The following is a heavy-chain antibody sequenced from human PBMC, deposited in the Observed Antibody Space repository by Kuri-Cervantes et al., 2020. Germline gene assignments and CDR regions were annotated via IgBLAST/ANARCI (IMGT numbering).Heavy chain of an antibody. Sequence: SQTLSLTCAVYGGSFSGYYWSWIRQPPGKGLEWIGEINHSGSSNYNPSLKSRVTTSIDTSKNQFSQKMSSVTAADTAVYYCARAVRFWDFDSWGQGTLVTVSS. D-gene: IGHD3-3*01. J-gene: IGHJ4*02. CDR1: GGSFSGYY. CDR3: ARAVRFWDFDS. CDR2: INHSGSS. V-gene: IGHV4-34*01.